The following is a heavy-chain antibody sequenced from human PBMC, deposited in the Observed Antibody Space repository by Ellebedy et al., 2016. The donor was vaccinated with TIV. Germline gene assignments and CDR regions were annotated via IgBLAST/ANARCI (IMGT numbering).Heavy chain of an antibody. J-gene: IGHJ4*02. CDR2: IVPSDSYT. CDR1: GYSFTNYS. Sequence: GESLKISCKGSGYSFTNYSITWVRQMPGKGLEWMGRIVPSDSYTHFSPSFQGHVTISVDKSISTAYLPWRSLKASDTAIYYCARETHYDILSGSPTDYWGQGTLVTVSS. CDR3: ARETHYDILSGSPTDY. V-gene: IGHV5-10-1*01. D-gene: IGHD3-9*01.